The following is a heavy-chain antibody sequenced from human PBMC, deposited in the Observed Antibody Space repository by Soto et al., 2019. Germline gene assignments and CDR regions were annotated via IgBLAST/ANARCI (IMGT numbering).Heavy chain of an antibody. V-gene: IGHV1-18*01. D-gene: IGHD6-19*01. CDR3: ARETVAGTSQGYYYGMDV. CDR1: GYTFTSYG. Sequence: QVQLVQSGAEVKNPGASVKVSCKASGYTFTSYGISWVRQAPGQGLEWMGWISVYNGNTNYAQKVQGRVTMTTDTSTSTAYMELRSLRSDDTAVYYCARETVAGTSQGYYYGMDVWGQGTTVTVSS. CDR2: ISVYNGNT. J-gene: IGHJ6*02.